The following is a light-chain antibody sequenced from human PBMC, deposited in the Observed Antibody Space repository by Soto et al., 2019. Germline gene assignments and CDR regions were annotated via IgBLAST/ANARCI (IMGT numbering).Light chain of an antibody. Sequence: SYELTQSPSVSVSPGQTATITCSGDKLGDKYAYWYQQKPGQSPVVVIYEDTKRPSGIPERFSGSNSGNTATLTISGTQAMDEADYYCQAWDSSSVVFGGRTKLTVL. CDR1: KLGDKY. J-gene: IGLJ2*01. CDR2: EDT. V-gene: IGLV3-1*01. CDR3: QAWDSSSVV.